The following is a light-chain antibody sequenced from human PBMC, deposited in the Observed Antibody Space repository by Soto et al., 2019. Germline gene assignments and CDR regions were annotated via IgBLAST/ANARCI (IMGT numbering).Light chain of an antibody. CDR2: GAS. V-gene: IGKV3-20*01. CDR1: QSISSNY. J-gene: IGKJ3*01. CDR3: QQYGSALFT. Sequence: EIVLTQSPGTLSLSPGERATLSCRASQSISSNYLAWYQQKPGQAPRLLVYGASSRATGIPDRFSGSGFGTDFTVTISRLEPEDCAVYYCQQYGSALFTFGPGTKVDFK.